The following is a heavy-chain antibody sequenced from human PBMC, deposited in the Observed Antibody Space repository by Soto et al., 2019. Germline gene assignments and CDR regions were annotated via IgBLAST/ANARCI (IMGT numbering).Heavy chain of an antibody. CDR3: VRGGNPYHYATSGPGTFDK. V-gene: IGHV4-30-4*01. CDR2: TSFSGYT. D-gene: IGHD3-22*01. CDR1: GDSVSGGDSY. J-gene: IGHJ4*02. Sequence: QVQLQESGPGLVKPSQTLSLTCTVSGDSVSGGDSYWSWIRQPPGKALEWIGYTSFSGYTSYTPYLKSLVTISVDMSKSQFSLGLTSVTAADTAIYYGVRGGNPYHYATSGPGTFDKWGQGTLVSVSS.